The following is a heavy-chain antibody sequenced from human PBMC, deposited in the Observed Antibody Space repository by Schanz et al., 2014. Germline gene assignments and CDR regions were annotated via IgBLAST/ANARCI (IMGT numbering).Heavy chain of an antibody. CDR2: LSEGGGGT. V-gene: IGHV3-23*01. CDR3: ARDHTTESYYSAGPPIDY. J-gene: IGHJ4*02. Sequence: EMQLLESGGGLAQPGGSLRLSCAASGFTLSNYAMSWVRQAPGKGLEWVSALSEGGGGTHYADSVRGRFTISSDSSKNTLFLQMNSLRAEDTAVYYCARDHTTESYYSAGPPIDYWGQGTLLTVSS. CDR1: GFTLSNYA. D-gene: IGHD1-26*01.